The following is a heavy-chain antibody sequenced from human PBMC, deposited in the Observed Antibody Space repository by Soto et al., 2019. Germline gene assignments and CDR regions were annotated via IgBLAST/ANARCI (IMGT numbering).Heavy chain of an antibody. V-gene: IGHV3-30-3*01. CDR3: AREPSVVAATPVFDY. D-gene: IGHD2-15*01. J-gene: IGHJ4*02. Sequence: QVQLVESGGGVVQPGRSLRLSCAASGFTFSSYAMHWVRQAPGKGLEWVAVISYDGSNKYYADSVKGRFTISRDNSKNTLYLQMNSLRAEDTAVYYCAREPSVVAATPVFDYWGRGTLVTVSS. CDR2: ISYDGSNK. CDR1: GFTFSSYA.